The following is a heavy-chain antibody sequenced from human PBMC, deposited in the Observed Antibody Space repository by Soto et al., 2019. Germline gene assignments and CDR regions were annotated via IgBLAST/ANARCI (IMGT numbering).Heavy chain of an antibody. CDR1: GGSISSYY. CDR2: IYSSGYT. CDR3: ARGSSNDRSFGFDY. D-gene: IGHD3-22*01. Sequence: LSLTCTVSGGSISSYYWNWIRQPPGKGLEWIGYIYSSGYTNYNPSLKTRVTMSVDTSKNQFSLKLSSASAADSAIYYCARGSSNDRSFGFDYWGQGTLVTVSS. V-gene: IGHV4-59*01. J-gene: IGHJ4*02.